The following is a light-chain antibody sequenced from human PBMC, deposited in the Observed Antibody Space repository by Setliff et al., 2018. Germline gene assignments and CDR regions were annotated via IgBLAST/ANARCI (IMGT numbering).Light chain of an antibody. J-gene: IGLJ2*01. CDR1: SSDIGGYDY. CDR2: DVT. CDR3: CSYAGSNVNVL. Sequence: QSALTQPRSVSGSPGQSVTISCTGTSSDIGGYDYVSWYQHHPDKAPKLIIYDVTERPSGVPDRFSASKSGNTASLTISGLLAEDEADYYCCSYAGSNVNVLFGGGTQRTVL. V-gene: IGLV2-11*01.